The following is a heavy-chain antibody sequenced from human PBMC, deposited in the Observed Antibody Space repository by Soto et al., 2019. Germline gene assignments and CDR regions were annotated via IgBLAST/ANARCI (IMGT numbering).Heavy chain of an antibody. CDR1: GDTFNFYT. J-gene: IGHJ4*02. Sequence: QVKLVQSGAEVKKPGSSVKVSCKASGDTFNFYTISWVRQAPGQGLEWMGRIIPMLGMSNYAQKFQDRVTIIANKATTTAYMELSGLRSEDTAIYAGATSYGSGSRPFDYWGQGTLVTVSS. D-gene: IGHD3-10*01. V-gene: IGHV1-69*02. CDR2: IIPMLGMS. CDR3: ATSYGSGSRPFDY.